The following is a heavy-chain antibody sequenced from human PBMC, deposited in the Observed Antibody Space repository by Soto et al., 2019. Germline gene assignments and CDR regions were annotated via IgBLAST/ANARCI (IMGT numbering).Heavy chain of an antibody. CDR1: GGSVSGYY. CDR3: ARGPLLPYCSGGSCYSRNAFDI. V-gene: IGHV4-34*01. J-gene: IGHJ3*02. CDR2: INHSGST. Sequence: SETLSLTCAVCGGSVSGYYCSWIRQPPGKGLEWIGEINHSGSTNYNPSLKSRVTISVDTSKNQFSLKLSSVTAADTAVYYCARGPLLPYCSGGSCYSRNAFDIWGQGTMVTVSS. D-gene: IGHD2-15*01.